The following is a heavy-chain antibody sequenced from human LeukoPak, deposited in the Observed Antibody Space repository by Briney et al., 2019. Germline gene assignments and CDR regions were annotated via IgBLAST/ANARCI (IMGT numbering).Heavy chain of an antibody. CDR1: GGSFSGYY. Sequence: PSETLSLTCAVYGGSFSGYYWSWIRQPPGKGLEWIGEINHSGSTNYNPSLKSRVTISVDTSKNQFSLKLSSVTAADTAVYYCARSNPYYYYYGMDVWVQGTTVTVSS. J-gene: IGHJ6*02. CDR2: INHSGST. V-gene: IGHV4-34*01. D-gene: IGHD2-8*01. CDR3: ARSNPYYYYYGMDV.